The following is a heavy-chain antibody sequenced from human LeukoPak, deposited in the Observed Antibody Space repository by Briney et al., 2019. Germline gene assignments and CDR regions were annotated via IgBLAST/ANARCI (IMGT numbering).Heavy chain of an antibody. CDR3: VRFGVNYDMDV. D-gene: IGHD3-16*01. CDR1: GGSISGYY. Sequence: SETLSLTCSVSGGSISGYYWTWVRQPPGKGLEWIGQIHYSGRADYNPSLKSRITMSVDTSRNQTSLKLSSVTAADTAIYYCVRFGVNYDMDVWGQGTTVTVFS. J-gene: IGHJ6*02. CDR2: IHYSGRA. V-gene: IGHV4-59*01.